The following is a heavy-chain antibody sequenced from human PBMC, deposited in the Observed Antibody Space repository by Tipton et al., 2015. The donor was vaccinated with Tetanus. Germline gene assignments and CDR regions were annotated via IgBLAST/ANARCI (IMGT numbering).Heavy chain of an antibody. Sequence: SLRLSCAASGFTLSRYTLNWVRQAPGKGLEWVSSISSSSRYIYYADSVKGRFTISRDNAMNSLSLEMNSLRADDTAVYYCARDHRPTSRGSESYYYYGLDVWGQGTTVTVSS. J-gene: IGHJ6*02. V-gene: IGHV3-21*06. CDR3: ARDHRPTSRGSESYYYYGLDV. CDR2: ISSSSRYI. CDR1: GFTLSRYT. D-gene: IGHD3-10*01.